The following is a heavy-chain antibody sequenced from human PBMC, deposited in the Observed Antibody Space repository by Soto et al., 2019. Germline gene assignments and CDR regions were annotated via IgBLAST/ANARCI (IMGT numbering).Heavy chain of an antibody. CDR2: VFSSGST. Sequence: QVQLQESGPGLLKPSETLSLTCTISGASTGGYYWSWIRQSPGRGLEWIGYVFSSGSTNYSPSLQSRVAISIDTSKRQFFLKLTSVTAADTALYYCARHWWSSGSYLVFDSWGQGTQVIVSS. J-gene: IGHJ4*02. CDR1: GASTGGYY. V-gene: IGHV4-59*08. D-gene: IGHD6-19*01. CDR3: ARHWWSSGSYLVFDS.